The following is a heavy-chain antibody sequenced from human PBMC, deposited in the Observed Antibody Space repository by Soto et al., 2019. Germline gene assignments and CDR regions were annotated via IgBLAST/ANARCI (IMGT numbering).Heavy chain of an antibody. CDR3: AKGRYDSSGYYYI. D-gene: IGHD3-22*01. CDR1: GFTFSSYA. J-gene: IGHJ3*02. CDR2: ISGSVVST. Sequence: GGSLRLSCAASGFTFSSYAMSWVRQAPGKGLEWVSAISGSVVSTYYADSVKGRFTISRDNSKNTLYLLMNSLRAVDMAVYYCAKGRYDSSGYYYIWGQGTMVTVSS. V-gene: IGHV3-23*01.